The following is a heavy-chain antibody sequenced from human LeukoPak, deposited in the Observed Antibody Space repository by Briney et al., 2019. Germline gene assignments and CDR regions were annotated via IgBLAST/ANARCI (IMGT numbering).Heavy chain of an antibody. CDR3: AKDRQLWSYYYYYMDV. CDR2: ISGSGGST. D-gene: IGHD5-18*01. V-gene: IGHV3-23*01. J-gene: IGHJ6*03. CDR1: GFTFSSYA. Sequence: GGSLRLSCAASGFTFSSYAMSWVRQAPGMGLEWVSAISGSGGSTYYADSVKGRFTISRDNSKNTLYLQMNSLRAEDTAVYYCAKDRQLWSYYYYYMDVWGKGTTVTVSS.